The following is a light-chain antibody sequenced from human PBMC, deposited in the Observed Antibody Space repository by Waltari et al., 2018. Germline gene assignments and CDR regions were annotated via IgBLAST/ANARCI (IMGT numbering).Light chain of an antibody. CDR3: AVWDDSLNGLI. J-gene: IGLJ2*01. Sequence: QSVLTQPPSPSGTPGQRVTISCSGSGPNIGTNTVNWYQQLPGTAPKLVIYFNDQRPSGVPDRFSGSKSGTSASLAISGLQSEDEADFHCAVWDDSLNGLIFGGGTKLTVL. CDR1: GPNIGTNT. V-gene: IGLV1-44*01. CDR2: FND.